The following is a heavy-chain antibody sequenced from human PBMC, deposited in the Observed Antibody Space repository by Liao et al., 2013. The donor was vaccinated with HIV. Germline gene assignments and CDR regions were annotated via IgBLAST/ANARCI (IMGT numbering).Heavy chain of an antibody. CDR3: ARGLVGATRFDY. J-gene: IGHJ4*02. Sequence: QVRLQQWGAGLLKPSETLSLTCAVYGGSFSGYYWTWVRQPPGKGLEWIGYISHRGTTDYKPSLKSRVTVSVDTSRNQFSLKLSSLTAADTAVYYCARGLVGATRFDYWGQGTLITVSS. CDR2: ISHRGTT. V-gene: IGHV4-34*01. D-gene: IGHD1-26*01. CDR1: GGSFSGYY.